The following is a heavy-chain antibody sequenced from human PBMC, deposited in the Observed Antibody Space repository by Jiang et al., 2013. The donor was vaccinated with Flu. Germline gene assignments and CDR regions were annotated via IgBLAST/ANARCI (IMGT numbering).Heavy chain of an antibody. CDR3: ASQELHYYENIGSSYYYFEY. CDR2: VYYSGTT. V-gene: IGHV4-39*01. CDR1: GGSTRNSSYY. Sequence: PGLVKPSETLSLTCTVSGGSTRNSSYYWGWIRQAPGKGLEWIGSVYYSGTTYYSPPLKSRATISVDTSKNQFSLKVNSVTAADTAVYYCASQELHYYENIGSSYYYFEYWGQGTPVTVSS. D-gene: IGHD3-22*01. J-gene: IGHJ4*02.